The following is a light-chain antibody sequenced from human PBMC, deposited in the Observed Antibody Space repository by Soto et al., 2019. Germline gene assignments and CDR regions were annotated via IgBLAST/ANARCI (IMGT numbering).Light chain of an antibody. CDR1: QSVSSR. J-gene: IGKJ1*01. V-gene: IGKV3-20*01. Sequence: EIVLTQSPGTLSLSPGERATLSCRASQSVSSRLAWYQQKSGQAPRLLISGASSRATGIPDRFSGSGSGTDFTLIISRLEPEDFAVYYCQQYGSSQWTFGQGTKVDIK. CDR2: GAS. CDR3: QQYGSSQWT.